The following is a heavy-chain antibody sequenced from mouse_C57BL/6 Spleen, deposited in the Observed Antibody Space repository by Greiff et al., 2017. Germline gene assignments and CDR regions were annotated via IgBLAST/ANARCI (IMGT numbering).Heavy chain of an antibody. J-gene: IGHJ2*01. CDR3: ARDNYYGSSYEFDY. Sequence: EVHLVESGGGLVKPGGSLKLSCAASGFTFSSYAMSWVRQTPEKRLEWVATISDGGSYTYYPDNVKGRFTIARDNAKNNLYLQMSHLKSEDTAMYYCARDNYYGSSYEFDYWGQGTTLTVAS. CDR1: GFTFSSYA. V-gene: IGHV5-4*01. CDR2: ISDGGSYT. D-gene: IGHD1-1*01.